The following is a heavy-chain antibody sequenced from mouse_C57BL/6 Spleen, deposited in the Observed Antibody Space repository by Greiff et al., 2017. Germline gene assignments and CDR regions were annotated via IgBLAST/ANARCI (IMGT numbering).Heavy chain of an antibody. Sequence: QVQLQQSGPELVKPGASVTISCKASGYAFSSSWMNWVKPRPGKGLEWIGRIYPGDGDTTYNGKFKGKATLTADKSSSTAYMQLSSLTSEDSAVYFCARSPLYDGNYEGYWYFDVWGTGTTVTVSS. CDR3: ARSPLYDGNYEGYWYFDV. V-gene: IGHV1-82*01. D-gene: IGHD2-1*01. CDR2: IYPGDGDT. CDR1: GYAFSSSW. J-gene: IGHJ1*03.